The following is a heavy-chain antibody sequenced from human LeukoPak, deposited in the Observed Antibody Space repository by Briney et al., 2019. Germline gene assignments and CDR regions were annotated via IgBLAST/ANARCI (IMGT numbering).Heavy chain of an antibody. V-gene: IGHV5-51*01. CDR2: IYPGDSDT. D-gene: IGHD3/OR15-3a*01. J-gene: IGHJ4*02. Sequence: GQSPTISCSGLGYTFPRHWIGWVRQLPGKGLEWMGIIYPGDSDTRCNTSFQGQVTISADKSSTAAYLQWNSLKASDTAIYCARTGATTLWAFDFWGEGTLVTVSS. CDR1: GYTFPRHW. CDR3: RTGATTLWAFDF.